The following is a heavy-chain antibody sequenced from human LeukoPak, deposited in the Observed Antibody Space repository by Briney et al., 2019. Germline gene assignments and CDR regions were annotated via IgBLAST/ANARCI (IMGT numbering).Heavy chain of an antibody. V-gene: IGHV1-46*01. D-gene: IGHD3-22*01. CDR1: GYTFTSYY. CDR2: INPSGGTT. J-gene: IGHJ4*02. Sequence: ASVKVSCKASGYTFTSYYMHWVRQAPGQGLEWMGIINPSGGTTSYAQKFQGRVTMTRDTSTSTIYMELSSLRSEDTAVYYCARSLTGYYGSSGFWGQGTLVTVSS. CDR3: ARSLTGYYGSSGF.